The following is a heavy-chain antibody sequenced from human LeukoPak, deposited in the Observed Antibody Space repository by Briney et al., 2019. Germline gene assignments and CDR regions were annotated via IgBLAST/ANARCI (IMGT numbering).Heavy chain of an antibody. CDR3: ARGAIVGASPGYFDY. CDR2: IYYSGST. J-gene: IGHJ4*02. V-gene: IGHV4-59*01. Sequence: SETLSLTFTVSGGSISSYYWSWIRQPPGKGLEWIGYIYYSGSTNYNPSLKSRVTISVDTSKNQFSLKLSSVTAADTAVYYCARGAIVGASPGYFDYWGQGTLVTASS. D-gene: IGHD1-26*01. CDR1: GGSISSYY.